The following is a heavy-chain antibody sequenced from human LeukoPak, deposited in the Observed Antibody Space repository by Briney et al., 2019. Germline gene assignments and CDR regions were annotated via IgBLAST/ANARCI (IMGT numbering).Heavy chain of an antibody. V-gene: IGHV1-2*02. D-gene: IGHD3-3*01. Sequence: GASVKVSCKASGYTLTAYYMHWVRQTPGQGLEWMGWINPNSGGTNSAQKFQGRVTMTRDTSISTAYMELSRLRSDDTAVYYCARGLGDFWSGYKFWGQGTLVTVSS. J-gene: IGHJ4*02. CDR2: INPNSGGT. CDR3: ARGLGDFWSGYKF. CDR1: GYTLTAYY.